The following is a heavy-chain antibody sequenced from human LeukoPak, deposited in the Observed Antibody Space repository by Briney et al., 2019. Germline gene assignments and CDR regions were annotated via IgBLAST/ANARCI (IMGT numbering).Heavy chain of an antibody. V-gene: IGHV3-33*06. CDR1: GFIFTHHG. D-gene: IGHD4-11*01. Sequence: PGGSLRLSCAASGFIFTHHGMNWVRQAPGKGLEWVAVIWSDGTNKFYSDSVEGRFGISIDNSNDMVYLQMNGLRAEDTAVYYCAKDIKRGFDYTKSRYSWGQGTLVIVSS. CDR2: IWSDGTNK. CDR3: AKDIKRGFDYTKSRYS. J-gene: IGHJ4*02.